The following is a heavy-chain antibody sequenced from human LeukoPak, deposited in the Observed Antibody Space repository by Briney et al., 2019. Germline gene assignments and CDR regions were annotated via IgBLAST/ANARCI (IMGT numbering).Heavy chain of an antibody. J-gene: IGHJ6*02. CDR1: GFTFSSYG. V-gene: IGHV3-33*01. Sequence: GGSLRLSCAASGFTFSSYGMHWVRQAPGKGLEWVAVIWYDGSNKYYADSVKGRFTISRDNSKNTLYLQMNSLRAEDTAVYYCARDHYDFWSGYPYDYYYGMDVWGQGTTVIVSS. CDR3: ARDHYDFWSGYPYDYYYGMDV. D-gene: IGHD3-3*01. CDR2: IWYDGSNK.